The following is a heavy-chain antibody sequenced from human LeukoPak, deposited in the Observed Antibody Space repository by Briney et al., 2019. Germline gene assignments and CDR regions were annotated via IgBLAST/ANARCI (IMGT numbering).Heavy chain of an antibody. Sequence: SETLSLTCTVSGGSITRSTDYWGWIRQPPGKGLEWIGSINYSGITYYNPSLKSRVTKSVDTSKNQFSLNLNSVTAADTAVYYCARHDRGGLDAFDTWGQGTMVTVFS. D-gene: IGHD3-16*01. CDR1: GGSITRSTDY. CDR3: ARHDRGGLDAFDT. CDR2: INYSGIT. J-gene: IGHJ3*02. V-gene: IGHV4-39*01.